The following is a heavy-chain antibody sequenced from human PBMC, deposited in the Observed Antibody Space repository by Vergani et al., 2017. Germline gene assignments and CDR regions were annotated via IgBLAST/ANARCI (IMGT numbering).Heavy chain of an antibody. Sequence: VQLVESGGGVVQPGRSLRLSCAASGFTFSSYGMHWVRQAPGKGLEWVAVIWYDGSNKYYADSVKGRFTISRDNSKNTLYLQMNSLRAEDTAVYYCAREAGCSGGSCYFYSHYYYGMDVWGQGTTVTVSS. CDR3: AREAGCSGGSCYFYSHYYYGMDV. CDR1: GFTFSSYG. D-gene: IGHD2-15*01. V-gene: IGHV3-33*01. J-gene: IGHJ6*02. CDR2: IWYDGSNK.